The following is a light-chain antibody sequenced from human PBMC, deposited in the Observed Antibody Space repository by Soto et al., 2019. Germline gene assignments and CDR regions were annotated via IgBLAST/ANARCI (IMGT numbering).Light chain of an antibody. Sequence: DIVMTQSPDSLAVSLGERATINCKSSQSVLYSSNNKNYLAWYQQKPGQPPKLLIYWASTRESGVPDRFSGSGSGTDFTLTISSLQAEDVAFYYCQQYYATPPTFGGGTKVGI. J-gene: IGKJ4*01. CDR2: WAS. V-gene: IGKV4-1*01. CDR3: QQYYATPPT. CDR1: QSVLYSSNNKNY.